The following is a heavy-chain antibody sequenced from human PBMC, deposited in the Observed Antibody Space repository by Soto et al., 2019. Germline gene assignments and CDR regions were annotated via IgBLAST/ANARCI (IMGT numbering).Heavy chain of an antibody. V-gene: IGHV3-23*01. D-gene: IGHD3-10*01. J-gene: IGHJ4*02. CDR1: GLTFNNYA. CDR2: ISGGGDTT. CDR3: AKGRGGAGSLTPRVDF. Sequence: EVQLLESGGGLVQPGGSLRLSCAASGLTFNNYAMTWVRQAPGKGLEWVSAISGGGDTTSYADSVKGRFTVSRAGSKNTLYLQMSSLRAEDTALYYCAKGRGGAGSLTPRVDFWGQGTLVTVSS.